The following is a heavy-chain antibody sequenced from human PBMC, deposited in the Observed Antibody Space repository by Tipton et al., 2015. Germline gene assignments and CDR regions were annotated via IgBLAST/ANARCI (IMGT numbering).Heavy chain of an antibody. Sequence: SLRLSCAASGFTFNDYVMHWVRQAPGRGLEWVSGISWNSGSIGYADFVKGRFTISRDNTKNSLYLQMNSLRAEDTALYYCAKDFYGGNSGIQLDYWGQGTQVTVSS. CDR3: AKDFYGGNSGIQLDY. D-gene: IGHD4-23*01. CDR2: ISWNSGSI. V-gene: IGHV3-9*01. CDR1: GFTFNDYV. J-gene: IGHJ4*02.